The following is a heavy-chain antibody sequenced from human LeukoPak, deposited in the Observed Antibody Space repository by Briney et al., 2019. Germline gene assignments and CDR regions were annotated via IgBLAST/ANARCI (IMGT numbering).Heavy chain of an antibody. CDR3: AREGVLRYFDWLLPFDY. CDR2: INPNRGGT. D-gene: IGHD3-9*01. V-gene: IGHV1-2*02. CDR1: GYTFTGYY. Sequence: GASVKVSCKASGYTFTGYYMHWVRQAPGQGLEWMGWINPNRGGTNYAQKFQGRVTMTRDTSISTAYMELSRLRSDDTAVYYCAREGVLRYFDWLLPFDYWGQGTLVTVSS. J-gene: IGHJ4*02.